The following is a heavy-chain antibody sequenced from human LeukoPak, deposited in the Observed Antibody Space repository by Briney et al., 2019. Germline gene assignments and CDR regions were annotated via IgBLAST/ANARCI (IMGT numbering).Heavy chain of an antibody. Sequence: SVRVSCKASGGTFSSNAISWVRQAPGQGLEWMGVIIPMFGTTNYAQKFQGRVTITADESTSTAYMELSSLRSEDTAVYYCARGPRWDYGDYWSDPWGQGTLVTVSS. D-gene: IGHD4-17*01. CDR1: GGTFSSNA. CDR3: ARGPRWDYGDYWSDP. J-gene: IGHJ5*02. V-gene: IGHV1-69*01. CDR2: IIPMFGTT.